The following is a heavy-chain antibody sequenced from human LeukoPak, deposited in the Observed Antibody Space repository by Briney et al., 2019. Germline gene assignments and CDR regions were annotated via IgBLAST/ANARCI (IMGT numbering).Heavy chain of an antibody. CDR2: ISGSAGGT. D-gene: IGHD3-10*01. V-gene: IGHV3-23*01. CDR3: AKVVFVLTNLYYFDC. CDR1: GFTFSSYA. J-gene: IGHJ4*02. Sequence: GGSLRLSCAASGFTFSSYAMSWVRQAPGKGLEWVSGISGSAGGTYYTDSVEGRFTISRDNSKNTLYLQMNSLRAEDTAVYFCAKVVFVLTNLYYFDCWGQGTLITVSS.